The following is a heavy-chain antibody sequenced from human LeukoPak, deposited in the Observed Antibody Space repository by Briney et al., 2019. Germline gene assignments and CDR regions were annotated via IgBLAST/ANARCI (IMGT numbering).Heavy chain of an antibody. CDR2: ISTSSIYM. J-gene: IGHJ3*02. V-gene: IGHV3-21*01. CDR3: ARDPQLLSVRDAFDI. D-gene: IGHD2-2*01. Sequence: SGGSLRLSCAVSGSTFSSYTMNWVRQAPGKGLEWVASISTSSIYMYYADSVKGRFTVSRDNAKNSLYLQMNSLRAEDTAVYYCARDPQLLSVRDAFDIWGQGTMVTVSS. CDR1: GSTFSSYT.